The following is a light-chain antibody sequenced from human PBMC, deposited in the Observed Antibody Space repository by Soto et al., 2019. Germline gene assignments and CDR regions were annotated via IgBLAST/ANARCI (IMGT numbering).Light chain of an antibody. CDR3: QQRSNCYT. CDR1: QSVSSY. CDR2: DAT. V-gene: IGKV3-11*01. Sequence: EIVLTQSPATLSLTPGDRVTLSCRASQSVSSYLAWYQQKPGQAPRLLIYDATNRATGIPARFSGSGSGTDFTLTISSIEPEAFAVYYCQQRSNCYTFDQGTRLVTK. J-gene: IGKJ5*01.